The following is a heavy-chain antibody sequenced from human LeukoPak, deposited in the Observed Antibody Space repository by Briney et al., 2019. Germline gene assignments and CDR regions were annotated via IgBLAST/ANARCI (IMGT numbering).Heavy chain of an antibody. CDR2: IYYSGST. J-gene: IGHJ4*02. CDR3: ARSGGYYSPQNY. D-gene: IGHD3-10*01. CDR1: GVSISSSYYY. Sequence: TASETLSLTCTVSGVSISSSYYYWGWLRQPPGKGLEWIGSIYYSGSTYYNPSLKSRVTISVDTSKNQFSLKLRSVTAADTAVYYCARSGGYYSPQNYWGQGILVTVSS. V-gene: IGHV4-39*01.